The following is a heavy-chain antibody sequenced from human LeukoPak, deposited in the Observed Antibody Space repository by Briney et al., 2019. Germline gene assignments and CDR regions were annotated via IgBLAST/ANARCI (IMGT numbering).Heavy chain of an antibody. CDR2: IYYSGST. CDR1: GGSVSSGSYY. D-gene: IGHD6-19*01. V-gene: IGHV4-61*01. J-gene: IGHJ3*02. CDR3: ARVSGYSSGWYFRRGTFDI. Sequence: SETLSLTCTVSGGSVSSGSYYWSWIRQPPGKGLEWIGYIYYSGSTNYNPSLKSRVTISVDTSKNQFSLKLSSVTAADTAVYYCARVSGYSSGWYFRRGTFDIWGQGTMVTVSS.